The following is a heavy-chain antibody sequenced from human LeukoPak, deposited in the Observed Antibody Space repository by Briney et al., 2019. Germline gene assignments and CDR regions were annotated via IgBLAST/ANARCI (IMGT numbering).Heavy chain of an antibody. CDR2: ISWNSGSI. V-gene: IGHV3-9*01. CDR1: GFTFDDYA. J-gene: IGHJ4*02. CDR3: AKSGSQFGEFDY. D-gene: IGHD3-10*01. Sequence: PGRSLRLSCAASGFTFDDYAMHWVRQAPGKGLEWVSGISWNSGSIGYADSVKGRFTISRDNAKNSLYLQMNSLRAEDTALYYCAKSGSQFGEFDYWGQGTLVTVSS.